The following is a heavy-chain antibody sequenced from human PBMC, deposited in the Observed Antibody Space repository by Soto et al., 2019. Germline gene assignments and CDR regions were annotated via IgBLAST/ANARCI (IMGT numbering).Heavy chain of an antibody. V-gene: IGHV3-30*18. CDR2: ISYDGSNK. CDR1: GFTFSSYG. Sequence: GGSLRLSCAASGFTFSSYGMHWVRQAPGKGLEWVAVISYDGSNKYYADSVKGRFTISRDNSKNTLYLQMNSLRAEDTAVYYCAKRITMVRGVKLSYYYYGMDVWGQGTTVTVSS. CDR3: AKRITMVRGVKLSYYYYGMDV. D-gene: IGHD3-10*01. J-gene: IGHJ6*02.